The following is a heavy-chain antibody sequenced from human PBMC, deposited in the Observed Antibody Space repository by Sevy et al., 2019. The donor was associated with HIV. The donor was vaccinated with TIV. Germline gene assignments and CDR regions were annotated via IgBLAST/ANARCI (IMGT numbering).Heavy chain of an antibody. CDR1: GFTFSSYW. V-gene: IGHV3-7*01. D-gene: IGHD3-10*01. J-gene: IGHJ4*02. CDR2: IKQDGSEK. Sequence: GGSLRLSCAASGFTFSSYWMSWVRQAPGKGLEWVANIKQDGSEKYYVDSVKGRFTISRDNAKNSLYRQMNSLRAEDTAVYYCARDRLWFGEEGGGLGYWGQGTLVTVSS. CDR3: ARDRLWFGEEGGGLGY.